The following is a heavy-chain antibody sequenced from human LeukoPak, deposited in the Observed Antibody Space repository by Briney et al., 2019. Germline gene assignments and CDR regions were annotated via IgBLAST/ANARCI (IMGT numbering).Heavy chain of an antibody. CDR3: ARADGGLNS. CDR2: ISYDGSIK. Sequence: PGRSLSLSCAASGFTFSTYAMHWVRQAPGKGLEWVAVISYDGSIKYYADFVRGRFTSSRDNAKSSLYLQMNSLRVEDTAFYYCARADGGLNSWGQGTLVTVSS. V-gene: IGHV3-30*04. J-gene: IGHJ4*02. D-gene: IGHD4-23*01. CDR1: GFTFSTYA.